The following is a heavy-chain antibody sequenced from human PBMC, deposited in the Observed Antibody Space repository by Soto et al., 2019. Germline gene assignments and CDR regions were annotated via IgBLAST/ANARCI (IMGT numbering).Heavy chain of an antibody. Sequence: PGGSLRHSCAASGFAFTSYAISWVRQAPGEGLEWVSAISGSGGSTYYADSVKGRFTISRDNSKNTLYLQMNSLRAEDTAVYYCAKEGEHSSGWANFDYWGQGT. D-gene: IGHD6-19*01. CDR2: ISGSGGST. CDR1: GFAFTSYA. V-gene: IGHV3-23*01. CDR3: AKEGEHSSGWANFDY. J-gene: IGHJ4*02.